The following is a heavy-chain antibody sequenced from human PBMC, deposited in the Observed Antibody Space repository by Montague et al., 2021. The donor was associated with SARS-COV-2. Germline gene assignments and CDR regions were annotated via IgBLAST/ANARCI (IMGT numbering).Heavy chain of an antibody. Sequence: SLRLSFSASGFTFSSYAMHWVRQAPGKGLEWVAVISYDGSNKYYADSVKGRFTISRDNSKNTLYLQMNSLRAEDTAVYYCAGGLLWFGELFYWGQGALVTVSS. D-gene: IGHD3-10*01. CDR2: ISYDGSNK. V-gene: IGHV3-30-3*01. CDR1: GFTFSSYA. J-gene: IGHJ4*02. CDR3: AGGLLWFGELFY.